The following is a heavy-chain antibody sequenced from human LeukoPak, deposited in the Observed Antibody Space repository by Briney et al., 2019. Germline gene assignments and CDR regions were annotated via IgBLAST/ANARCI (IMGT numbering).Heavy chain of an antibody. CDR3: ARGGTVVRGADDAFDI. CDR1: GYTFTDYY. CDR2: INPDSGVT. Sequence: GASVKVSCKSSGYTFTDYYINWVRQAPGQGLEWIGWINPDSGVTKYAQSFQGRVTMTRDTSISTVYMDLSSLISDDTAVYSCARGGTVVRGADDAFDIWGHGTMVTVSS. D-gene: IGHD3-10*01. J-gene: IGHJ3*02. V-gene: IGHV1-2*02.